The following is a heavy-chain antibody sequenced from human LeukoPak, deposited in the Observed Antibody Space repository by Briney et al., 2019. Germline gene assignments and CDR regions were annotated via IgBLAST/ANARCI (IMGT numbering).Heavy chain of an antibody. CDR2: IGGSGGNT. Sequence: PGRSLRLSCAASGFTFSSYAMHWVRQAPGKGLVWVSAIGGSGGNTYYADSVKGRFTISRDNSKNTLYLQMNSLGAEDTAVYYCAKHVGTTRRLPDYWGQGTLVTVSS. V-gene: IGHV3-23*01. J-gene: IGHJ4*02. CDR3: AKHVGTTRRLPDY. D-gene: IGHD3-10*01. CDR1: GFTFSSYA.